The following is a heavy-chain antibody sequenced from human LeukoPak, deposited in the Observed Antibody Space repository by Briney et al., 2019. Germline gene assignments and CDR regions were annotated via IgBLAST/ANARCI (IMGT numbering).Heavy chain of an antibody. CDR1: GFTFSSYA. J-gene: IGHJ6*02. CDR2: ISGSGGST. CDR3: ARDTGSQTGYSSYYYYGMDV. D-gene: IGHD3-9*01. Sequence: GGSLRLSCAASGFTFSSYAMSWVRQAPGKGLEWVSAISGSGGSTYYADSVKGRFTISRDNAKNSLYLQMNSLRAEDTAVYYCARDTGSQTGYSSYYYYGMDVWGQGTTVTVSS. V-gene: IGHV3-23*01.